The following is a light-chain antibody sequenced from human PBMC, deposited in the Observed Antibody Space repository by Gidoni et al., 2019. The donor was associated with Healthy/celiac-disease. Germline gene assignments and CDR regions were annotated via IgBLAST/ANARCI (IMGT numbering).Light chain of an antibody. CDR3: QQSYSTPFT. V-gene: IGKV1-39*01. CDR1: QSISSY. J-gene: IGKJ4*01. Sequence: DIQMTPSPSSLSASVGDRVTITCRASQSISSYLNWYQQKPGKAPKLLIYAASSLQSGVPSRFSGSGSGTDFTLTISSLQPEDFATYYCQQSYSTPFTFGGXTKVEIK. CDR2: AAS.